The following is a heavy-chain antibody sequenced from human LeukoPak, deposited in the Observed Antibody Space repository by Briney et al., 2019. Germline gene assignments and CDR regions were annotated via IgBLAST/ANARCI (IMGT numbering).Heavy chain of an antibody. CDR2: INHSGST. V-gene: IGHV4-34*01. D-gene: IGHD4-17*01. CDR3: ARKVDYGDSMDV. Sequence: PSETLSLTCAVYGGSFSGYYWSWIRQPPGKGLEWIGEINHSGSTNYNPSLKSRVTISVDTSKNQFSLKLSSVTAADTAVYYCARKVDYGDSMDVWGKGTTVTVSS. CDR1: GGSFSGYY. J-gene: IGHJ6*03.